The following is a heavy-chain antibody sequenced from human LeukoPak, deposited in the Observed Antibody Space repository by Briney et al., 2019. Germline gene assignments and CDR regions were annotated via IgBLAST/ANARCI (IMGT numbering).Heavy chain of an antibody. CDR2: ISSSSSYI. J-gene: IGHJ3*02. V-gene: IGHV3-21*01. CDR1: GFTFSSYS. D-gene: IGHD3-10*01. CDR3: ARSRGARDAFDI. Sequence: GGSLRLSCAASGFTFSSYSMNWVRQAPGKGLEWVSSISSSSSYIYYADSVKGRFTISRDNAKNSLYLQMNSLRAEDTAVYYCARSRGARDAFDIWGQGTMVTVSS.